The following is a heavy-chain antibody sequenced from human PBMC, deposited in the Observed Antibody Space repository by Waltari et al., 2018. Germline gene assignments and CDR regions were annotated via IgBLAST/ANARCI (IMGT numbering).Heavy chain of an antibody. J-gene: IGHJ4*02. D-gene: IGHD3-16*01. CDR3: ATSLGELTPFDY. V-gene: IGHV1-69-2*01. CDR2: VDPADSET. CDR1: GYTFTDFY. Sequence: EVRLVQSAAELRKPGTTVKISCKTSGYTFTDFYINWLQQAPGKGLEWLGFVDPADSETMLAGKFQGRLTLTADTSTDTAYMEVRSLISEDTAVYFCATSLGELTPFDYWGQGTPITVSS.